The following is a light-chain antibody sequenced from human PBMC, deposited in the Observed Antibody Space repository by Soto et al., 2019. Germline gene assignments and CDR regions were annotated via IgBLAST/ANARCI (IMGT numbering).Light chain of an antibody. CDR2: GVS. V-gene: IGKV3-20*01. CDR1: QSLTSSY. CDR3: QHYGYSLWT. J-gene: IGKJ1*01. Sequence: IVLTQSPCTLSLYPGETATHSCRASQSLTSSYLAWYQQRPGQAPSLLIYGVSSRATGIPDRFSGSGSGTDFTLTITRLEPEDFAVYYCQHYGYSLWTFGQGTKVDIK.